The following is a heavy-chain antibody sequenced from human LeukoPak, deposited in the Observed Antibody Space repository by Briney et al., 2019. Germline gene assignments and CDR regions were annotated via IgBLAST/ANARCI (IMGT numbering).Heavy chain of an antibody. CDR3: AGGIAVAGEDY. CDR2: IYYSGST. CDR1: GGSFSGYY. V-gene: IGHV4-59*01. D-gene: IGHD6-19*01. Sequence: SETLSLTCAVYGGSFSGYYWSWVRQPPGKGLEWIGYIYYSGSTNYNPSLKSRVTISVDTSKNQFSLKLSSVTAADTAVYYCAGGIAVAGEDYWGQGTLVTVSS. J-gene: IGHJ4*02.